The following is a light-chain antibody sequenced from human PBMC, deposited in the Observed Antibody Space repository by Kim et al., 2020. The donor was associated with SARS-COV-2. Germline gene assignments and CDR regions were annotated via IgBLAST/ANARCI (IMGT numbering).Light chain of an antibody. CDR3: QQYSHWPPYT. Sequence: VSPGERVTLSCRASQSVDTNLAWYQQKPGQAPRLLIYGASTRATDIPARFSGSGSGTEFTLIVSSLQSEDFAVYYCQQYSHWPPYTFGPGTKLEI. J-gene: IGKJ2*01. CDR1: QSVDTN. V-gene: IGKV3-15*01. CDR2: GAS.